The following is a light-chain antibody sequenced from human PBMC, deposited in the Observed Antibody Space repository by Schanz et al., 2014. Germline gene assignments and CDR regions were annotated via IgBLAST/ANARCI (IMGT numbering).Light chain of an antibody. CDR2: DAS. V-gene: IGKV1-5*01. Sequence: DIQMTQSPSTLSASVGDRVTITCRASQTISTWLAWYQQKPGKAPKLLIYDASTLKSGVPSRFSGSRSGTDFTLTISSLQPEDFATYYCQQSYSTPQYTFGQGTKLEIK. J-gene: IGKJ2*01. CDR3: QQSYSTPQYT. CDR1: QTISTW.